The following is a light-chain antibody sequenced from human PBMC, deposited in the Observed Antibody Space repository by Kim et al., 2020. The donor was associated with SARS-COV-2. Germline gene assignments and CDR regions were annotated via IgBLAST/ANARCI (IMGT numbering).Light chain of an antibody. CDR3: QQSYSFPYT. CDR2: VAS. Sequence: DIQMTQSPSSLSASVGDRVTITCRASQSISIYLNWYQQKPGKAPKVLIYVASSLQSGVPSRFSGSGSGTDFTLTISSLQPEDFATYYWQQSYSFPYTIGQGTKLEI. J-gene: IGKJ2*01. CDR1: QSISIY. V-gene: IGKV1-39*01.